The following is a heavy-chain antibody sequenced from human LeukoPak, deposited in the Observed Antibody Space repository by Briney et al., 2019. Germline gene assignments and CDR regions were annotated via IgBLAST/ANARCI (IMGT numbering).Heavy chain of an antibody. Sequence: ASVKVSCKASGYTFISYGISGVRQAPGQGLEWMGWISAYNGNTNYAQKLQGRVTMTTDTSTSTAYMELRSLRSDDTAVYYCARDYYGSGSYPNYYYYGMDVWGKGTTVTVSS. J-gene: IGHJ6*04. V-gene: IGHV1-18*04. CDR1: GYTFISYG. CDR3: ARDYYGSGSYPNYYYYGMDV. D-gene: IGHD3-10*01. CDR2: ISAYNGNT.